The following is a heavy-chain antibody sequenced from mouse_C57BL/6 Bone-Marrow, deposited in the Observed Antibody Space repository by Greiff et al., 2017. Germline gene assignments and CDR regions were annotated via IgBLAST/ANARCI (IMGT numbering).Heavy chain of an antibody. V-gene: IGHV1-55*01. Sequence: VQLQQSGAELVKPGASVKMSCKASGYTFTSYWITWVKQRPGQGLEWIGDIYPGSGSTKYNEKFKSKATLTVDTSSSTAYMQLSSLTSEDSAVYFCARPYYSNYWYFDVWGTGTTVTVSS. CDR3: ARPYYSNYWYFDV. CDR2: IYPGSGST. J-gene: IGHJ1*03. D-gene: IGHD2-5*01. CDR1: GYTFTSYW.